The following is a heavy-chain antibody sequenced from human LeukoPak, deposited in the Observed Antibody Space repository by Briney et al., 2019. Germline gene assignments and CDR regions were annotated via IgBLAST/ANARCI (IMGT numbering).Heavy chain of an antibody. CDR3: ARDMEHYYDSSGYYPRGSLDY. D-gene: IGHD3-22*01. Sequence: ASVKVSCKASGYTFTSHYMHWVRQAPGQGLEWMGIINPSGGSTSHAQKFQGRVTMTRDKSTGTVYMDLSSLRSEDTAVYYCARDMEHYYDSSGYYPRGSLDYWGQGTLVTVSS. V-gene: IGHV1-46*01. CDR2: INPSGGST. CDR1: GYTFTSHY. J-gene: IGHJ4*02.